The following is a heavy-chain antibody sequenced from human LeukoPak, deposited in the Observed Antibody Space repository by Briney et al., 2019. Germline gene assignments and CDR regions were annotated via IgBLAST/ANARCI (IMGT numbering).Heavy chain of an antibody. CDR2: SKNDGRST. Sequence: GGSLRLSCAASGFIFSTYGMHWVRQAPGKGLVWVSRSKNDGRSTSYADSVKGRFTISRDSAKNTLFLQMDSLRAEDTAVYYCARVPCYYDSSGYYYFDYWGQGTLVTVSS. V-gene: IGHV3-74*01. CDR3: ARVPCYYDSSGYYYFDY. J-gene: IGHJ4*02. D-gene: IGHD3-22*01. CDR1: GFIFSTYG.